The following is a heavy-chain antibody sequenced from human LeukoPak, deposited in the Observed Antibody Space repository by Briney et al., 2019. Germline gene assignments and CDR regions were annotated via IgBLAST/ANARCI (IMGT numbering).Heavy chain of an antibody. V-gene: IGHV3-74*01. CDR3: ARDGSYTDYDPDFDI. Sequence: GGSLRLSCAASGFTFSSYWMHWVRQAPGKGLVWVSRISNDGSTYADSVKGRFTISRDNAKNSLYLQMNSLRAEDTAVFYCARDGSYTDYDPDFDIWGQGTLVTVYS. D-gene: IGHD5-12*01. CDR2: ISNDGS. J-gene: IGHJ4*02. CDR1: GFTFSSYW.